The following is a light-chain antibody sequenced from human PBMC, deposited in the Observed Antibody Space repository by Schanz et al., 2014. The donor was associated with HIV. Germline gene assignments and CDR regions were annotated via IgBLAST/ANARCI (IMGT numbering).Light chain of an antibody. CDR3: QHYGT. V-gene: IGKV3-20*01. J-gene: IGKJ2*01. CDR2: GAS. CDR1: QSVSSSY. Sequence: EIVLTQSPGTLSLSPGERATLSCRASQSVSSSYLAWYQHKPGQAPRLLIYGASSRATGILDRFSGSGSGTDFTLTIRRLEPEDFAVYYCQHYGTFGQGTKLEIK.